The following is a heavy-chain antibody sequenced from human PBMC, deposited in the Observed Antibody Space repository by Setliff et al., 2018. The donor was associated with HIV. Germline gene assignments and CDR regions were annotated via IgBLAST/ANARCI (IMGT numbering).Heavy chain of an antibody. CDR1: GFTFSTYA. CDR3: AKPTTVVTSYYFDS. J-gene: IGHJ4*02. Sequence: GGSLRLSCAASGFTFSTYAMSWVRQAPGKGLEWVSVIHSGVSSPYYADSVKGRFTVARDNSKNTLYPQMKSLTTEDTAVYYCAKPTTVVTSYYFDSWGQGTLVTGLL. CDR2: IHSGVSSP. V-gene: IGHV3-23*03. D-gene: IGHD4-17*01.